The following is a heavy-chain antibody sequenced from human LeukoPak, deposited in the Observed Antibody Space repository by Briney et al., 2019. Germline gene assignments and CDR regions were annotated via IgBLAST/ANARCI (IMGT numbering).Heavy chain of an antibody. CDR3: ARPPVVTPSRAFDI. CDR2: IYYSGST. CDR1: GGSISSGGYY. D-gene: IGHD4-23*01. Sequence: SETLSLTCTVSGGSISSGGYYWSWIRQHPGKGLEWIGYIYYSGSTYYNPSLKSRVTISVDTSKNQFSLKLSSVTAADTAVHYCARPPVVTPSRAFDIWGQGTMVTVSS. V-gene: IGHV4-31*03. J-gene: IGHJ3*02.